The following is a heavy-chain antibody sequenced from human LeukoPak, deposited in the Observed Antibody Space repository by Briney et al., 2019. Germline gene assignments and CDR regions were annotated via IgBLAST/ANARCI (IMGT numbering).Heavy chain of an antibody. CDR1: GFTFTAYW. V-gene: IGHV3-7*01. Sequence: PGGSLRLSCAASGFTFTAYWMSWVRQAPGKGLEWVANINQDGSEKYYVGSVKGRFTISRGNAKNSLYLDMNSLRAEDTAVYYCARIYGRRGGGTFDYWGQGALVTVSS. CDR2: INQDGSEK. CDR3: ARIYGRRGGGTFDY. D-gene: IGHD3-16*01. J-gene: IGHJ4*02.